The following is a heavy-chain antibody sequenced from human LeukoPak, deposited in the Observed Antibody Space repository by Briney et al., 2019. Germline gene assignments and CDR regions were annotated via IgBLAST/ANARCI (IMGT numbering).Heavy chain of an antibody. D-gene: IGHD2-8*01. CDR3: ARGAYCTNGVCYTVFDY. CDR1: GFTFSSYA. Sequence: GGSLRLSCAASGFTFSSYAMSWVRQAPGKGLEWVSGINWNGGSTGYADSVKGRFTISRDNAKNSLYLQMNSLRAEDTALYYCARGAYCTNGVCYTVFDYWGQGTLVTVSS. J-gene: IGHJ4*02. CDR2: INWNGGST. V-gene: IGHV3-20*04.